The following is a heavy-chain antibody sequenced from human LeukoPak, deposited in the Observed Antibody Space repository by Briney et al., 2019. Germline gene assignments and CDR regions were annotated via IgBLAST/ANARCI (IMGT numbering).Heavy chain of an antibody. CDR2: IYYSGST. J-gene: IGHJ4*02. CDR1: GGSISSSSYY. V-gene: IGHV4-39*07. D-gene: IGHD5-24*01. Sequence: SETLSLTCTVSGGSISSSSYYWGWIRQPPGKGLEWIGSIYYSGSTYYNPSLKSRVTISVDRSKNQFSLKLSSVTAADTAVYYCARVRWDGYNPYYFDYWGQGTLVTVSS. CDR3: ARVRWDGYNPYYFDY.